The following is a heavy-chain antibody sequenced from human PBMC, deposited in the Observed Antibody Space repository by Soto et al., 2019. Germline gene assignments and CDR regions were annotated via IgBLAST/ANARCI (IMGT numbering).Heavy chain of an antibody. CDR2: ISAYNGNT. J-gene: IGHJ6*02. D-gene: IGHD6-19*01. CDR1: GYTFSTYG. Sequence: ASVKVSCKTSGYTFSTYGLSWVRQAPGQGLEWMGWISAYNGNTNYAQKLQGRVTMTTDTSTSTAYMELRSLRSDDTAVYYCARGSRGWYDYYYYGMDVWGQGTTVTVSS. V-gene: IGHV1-18*01. CDR3: ARGSRGWYDYYYYGMDV.